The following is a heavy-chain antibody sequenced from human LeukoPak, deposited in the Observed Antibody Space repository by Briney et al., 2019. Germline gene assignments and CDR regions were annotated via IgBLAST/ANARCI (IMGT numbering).Heavy chain of an antibody. CDR3: ARGGWNKFDY. Sequence: SETLSLTCAVYGGSFSGYYWGWIRQSPGKGLEWIGEINHSGSTNYNPSLESRVTISVDTSKNQFSLKLSSVTAADTAVYYCARGGWNKFDYWGQGTLVTVSS. V-gene: IGHV4-34*01. J-gene: IGHJ4*02. CDR1: GGSFSGYY. CDR2: INHSGST. D-gene: IGHD1-1*01.